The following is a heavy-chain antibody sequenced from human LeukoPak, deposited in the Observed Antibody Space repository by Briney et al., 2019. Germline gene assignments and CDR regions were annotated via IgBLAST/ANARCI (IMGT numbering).Heavy chain of an antibody. V-gene: IGHV3-30*04. CDR2: ISYDGSNK. D-gene: IGHD2-15*01. Sequence: GGSLRLSCAASGFTFSSYAMHWVRQAPGKGLEWVAVISYDGSNKYYADSVKGRFTISRDNPKRTLFLQTDSLRGEDTAVYYCANGGYYSLDSWGQGTLVTVSS. J-gene: IGHJ4*02. CDR1: GFTFSSYA. CDR3: ANGGYYSLDS.